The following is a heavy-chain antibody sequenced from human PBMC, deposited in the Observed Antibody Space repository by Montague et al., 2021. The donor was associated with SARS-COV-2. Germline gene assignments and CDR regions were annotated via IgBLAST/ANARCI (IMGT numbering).Heavy chain of an antibody. D-gene: IGHD3-16*01. Sequence: SETLSLTCAVYGGSFSGYYWSWIRQPPGKGLEWIGEINHSGSTNYNPSLKSRVTISVDTSKSQFSLKLSSVTAADTAVYYCARARYSFSLTRGSTWFDPWGQGTLVAVSS. CDR2: INHSGST. CDR3: ARARYSFSLTRGSTWFDP. V-gene: IGHV4-34*01. CDR1: GGSFSGYY. J-gene: IGHJ5*02.